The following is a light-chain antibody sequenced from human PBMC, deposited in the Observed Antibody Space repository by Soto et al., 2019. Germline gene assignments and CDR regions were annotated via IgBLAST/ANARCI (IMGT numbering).Light chain of an antibody. J-gene: IGKJ1*01. CDR2: DAS. V-gene: IGKV3-15*01. Sequence: EIVMTQSPGTLSVSPGERATLSCRASQSVSSSYLAWYQQKPGQAPRLLISDASTRATGIPARFSGSGSGTEFTLTISTLQSEDFAIYYCQHYNNWPPWTFGQGTKVDIK. CDR1: QSVSSSY. CDR3: QHYNNWPPWT.